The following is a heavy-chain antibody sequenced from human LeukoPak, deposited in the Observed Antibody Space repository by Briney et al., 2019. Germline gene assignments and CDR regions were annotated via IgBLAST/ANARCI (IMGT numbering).Heavy chain of an antibody. V-gene: IGHV3-30-3*01. CDR3: ARVPPVWGDPQPLVLYFDY. CDR2: ISYDGSNK. D-gene: IGHD7-27*01. CDR1: GFTFSSYA. Sequence: GGSLRLSCAASGFTFSSYAMHWVRQAPGKGLEWVAVISYDGSNKYYADSVRGRFTISRDNSKNTLYLQMNSLRAEDTAVYYCARVPPVWGDPQPLVLYFDYWGQGTLVTVSS. J-gene: IGHJ4*02.